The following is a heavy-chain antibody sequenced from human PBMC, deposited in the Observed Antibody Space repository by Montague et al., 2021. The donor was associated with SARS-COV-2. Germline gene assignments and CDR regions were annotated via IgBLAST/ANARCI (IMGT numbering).Heavy chain of an antibody. D-gene: IGHD1-1*01. CDR1: GGSMSTVNYY. Sequence: SETLSLTCTVSGGSMSTVNYYWGWVRQTPGKGLDWVGSISYGGATYYNPSLETRVSISRDTSKSQFSLELRSATAADTAVYYCARERQEVGIYFDPWGHGTLVTVSS. CDR3: ARERQEVGIYFDP. CDR2: ISYGGAT. V-gene: IGHV4-39*07. J-gene: IGHJ5*02.